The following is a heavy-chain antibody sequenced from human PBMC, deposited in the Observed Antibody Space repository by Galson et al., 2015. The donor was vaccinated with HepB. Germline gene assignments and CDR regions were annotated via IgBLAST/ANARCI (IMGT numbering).Heavy chain of an antibody. J-gene: IGHJ4*02. V-gene: IGHV3-30*18. D-gene: IGHD6-13*01. Sequence: SLRLSCAASGFTFSSYGMHWVRQAPGKGLEWVAVISYDGSNKYYADSVKGRFTISRDNSKNTLYLQMNSLRAEDTAVYYCAKEGAVKYSSSWDHPDFDYWGQGTLVTVSS. CDR1: GFTFSSYG. CDR3: AKEGAVKYSSSWDHPDFDY. CDR2: ISYDGSNK.